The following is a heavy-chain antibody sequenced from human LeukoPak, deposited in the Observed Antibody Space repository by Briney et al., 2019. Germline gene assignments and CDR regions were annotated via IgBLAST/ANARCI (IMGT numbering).Heavy chain of an antibody. Sequence: GSLRLSCAASGFTFSDYYMSWIRQAPGKELEWIGSIYYSGSTYYNPSLKSRVTISVDTSKNQFSVKLSSVTAADTAVYYCARGGNPGYFDYWGQGTLVTVSS. CDR3: ARGGNPGYFDY. CDR2: IYYSGST. CDR1: GFTFSDYY. J-gene: IGHJ4*02. D-gene: IGHD4-23*01. V-gene: IGHV4-38-2*01.